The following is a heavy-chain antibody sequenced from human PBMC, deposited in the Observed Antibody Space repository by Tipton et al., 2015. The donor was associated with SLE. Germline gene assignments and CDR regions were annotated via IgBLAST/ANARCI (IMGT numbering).Heavy chain of an antibody. V-gene: IGHV4-34*01. D-gene: IGHD3-3*01. Sequence: TLSLTCAVYGGPFSGFYWSWIRQPPRKGLEWIGEINHSGGTNYNPSLKSRVTISVDTSKNQFSLKLSSVTAAATAVYYCARRRIGPPNYDFWSGYYFPYYFDYWGQGTLVTVSS. CDR3: ARRRIGPPNYDFWSGYYFPYYFDY. J-gene: IGHJ4*02. CDR2: INHSGGT. CDR1: GGPFSGFY.